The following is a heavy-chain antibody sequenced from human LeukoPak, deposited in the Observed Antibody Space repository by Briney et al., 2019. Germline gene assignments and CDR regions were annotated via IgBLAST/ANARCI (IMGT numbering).Heavy chain of an antibody. V-gene: IGHV5-51*01. J-gene: IGHJ4*02. D-gene: IGHD1-20*01. Sequence: GESLKISCKGSGYSFTSYWIVWVRQMPGKGLEWMGIIYPGDSDIRYSPSFQGQVTISADKSISTAYLQWSGLKASDSAMYYCARLGISGTILPQFDYWGQGTLVTVSS. CDR3: ARLGISGTILPQFDY. CDR1: GYSFTSYW. CDR2: IYPGDSDI.